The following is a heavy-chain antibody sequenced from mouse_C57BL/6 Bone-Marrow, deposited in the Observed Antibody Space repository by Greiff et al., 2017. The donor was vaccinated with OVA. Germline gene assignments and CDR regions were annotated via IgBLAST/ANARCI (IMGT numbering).Heavy chain of an antibody. D-gene: IGHD2-5*01. V-gene: IGHV1-81*01. CDR2: IYPRSGNT. J-gene: IGHJ2*01. CDR1: GYTFTSYG. Sequence: VQLKQSGAELARPGASVKLSCKASGYTFTSYGISWVKQRTGQGLEWIGEIYPRSGNTYYNEKFKGKATLTADKSSSTAYMELRSLTSEDSAVYFCARSLYYSNYEDYWGQGTTLTVSS. CDR3: ARSLYYSNYEDY.